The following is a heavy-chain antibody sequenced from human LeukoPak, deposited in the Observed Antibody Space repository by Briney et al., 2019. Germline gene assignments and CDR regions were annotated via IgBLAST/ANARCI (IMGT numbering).Heavy chain of an antibody. CDR1: SGSISSGSYY. Sequence: PSETLSLTCSVSSGSISSGSYYWRWIRQPAGKGLEWIGRIYTSGSTNYNPSLKSRVTISVDTSKNQFSLKLSSVTAADTAVYYCARDLSSSFPYSSNYNWFDPWGRGTLVTVSS. CDR3: ARDLSSSFPYSSNYNWFDP. J-gene: IGHJ5*02. CDR2: IYTSGST. V-gene: IGHV4-61*02. D-gene: IGHD6-13*01.